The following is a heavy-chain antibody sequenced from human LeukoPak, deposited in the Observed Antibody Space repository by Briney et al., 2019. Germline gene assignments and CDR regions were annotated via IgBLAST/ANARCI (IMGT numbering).Heavy chain of an antibody. CDR1: GYTFTSYD. CDR2: MNPNSGNT. Sequence: ASVKVSXKASGYTFTSYDINWVRQATGQGLEWMGWMNPNSGNTGYAQKFQGRVTMTRNTSISTAYMELSSLRSEDTAVYYCARGLWSYYDYYYYMDVWGKGTTVTVSS. J-gene: IGHJ6*03. V-gene: IGHV1-8*01. D-gene: IGHD4/OR15-4a*01. CDR3: ARGLWSYYDYYYYMDV.